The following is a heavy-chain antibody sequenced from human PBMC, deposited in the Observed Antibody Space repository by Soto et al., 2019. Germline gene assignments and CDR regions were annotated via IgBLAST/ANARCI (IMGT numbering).Heavy chain of an antibody. D-gene: IGHD3-22*01. Sequence: PGGSLRLSCAASGFTFSIYWTHWVRQDPGKGLEWVARISGDGTLIGYADSVKGRFTISRDNAKNTVSLQMNSLRAEDTAVYYCAITTFYDQNDKRTFYRHFEYWGQGTLVTVSS. CDR2: ISGDGTLI. CDR1: GFTFSIYW. J-gene: IGHJ4*01. CDR3: AITTFYDQNDKRTFYRHFEY. V-gene: IGHV3-74*01.